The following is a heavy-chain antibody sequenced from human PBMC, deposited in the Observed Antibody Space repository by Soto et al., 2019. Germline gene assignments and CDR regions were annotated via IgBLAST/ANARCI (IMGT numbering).Heavy chain of an antibody. D-gene: IGHD3-16*01. Sequence: QVQLVQSGAEVKKPGASVKVSCKASGYTFTSYGFSWVRQAPGQGLEWMGWINGYTGNTHYAQKFQGRVTMTTDTSTSTAYMELWTLISDDTAVYYCAQSWVTGKGGMDVWGQGTTVTVSS. CDR1: GYTFTSYG. J-gene: IGHJ6*02. V-gene: IGHV1-18*01. CDR3: AQSWVTGKGGMDV. CDR2: INGYTGNT.